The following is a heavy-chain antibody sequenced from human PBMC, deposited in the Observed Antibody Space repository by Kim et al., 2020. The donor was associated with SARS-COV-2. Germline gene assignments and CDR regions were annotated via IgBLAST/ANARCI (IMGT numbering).Heavy chain of an antibody. CDR2: ISAYNGNT. Sequence: ASVKVSCKASGYTFTSYGISWVRQAPGQGLEWMGWISAYNGNTNYAQKLQGRVTMTTDTSTSTAYMELRSLRSDDTAVYYCARDSIAARRGIDDAFDIWGQGTMVTVSS. V-gene: IGHV1-18*01. J-gene: IGHJ3*02. CDR3: ARDSIAARRGIDDAFDI. D-gene: IGHD6-6*01. CDR1: GYTFTSYG.